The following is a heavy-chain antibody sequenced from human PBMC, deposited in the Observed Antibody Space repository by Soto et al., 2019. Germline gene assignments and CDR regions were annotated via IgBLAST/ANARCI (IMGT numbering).Heavy chain of an antibody. CDR1: GGTFSSYA. D-gene: IGHD3-10*01. Sequence: GASVKVSCKASGGTFSSYAISWVRQAPGQGLEWMGGIIPIFGTANYAQKFQGRVTITADKSTSTAYVELSSLRSEDTAVYYCARGKYYYVQNWGQGTLVTGSS. CDR3: ARGKYYYVQN. V-gene: IGHV1-69*06. J-gene: IGHJ1*01. CDR2: IIPIFGTA.